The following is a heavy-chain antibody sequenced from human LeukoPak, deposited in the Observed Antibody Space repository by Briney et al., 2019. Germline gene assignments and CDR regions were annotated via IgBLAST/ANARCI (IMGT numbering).Heavy chain of an antibody. J-gene: IGHJ4*02. V-gene: IGHV3-7*01. Sequence: GGSLRLSCTASGFTFGDHAMSWVRQAPGQGLEWVANIKQDGSEKHYVDSVKGRFTISRDNAKNSLYLQMNSLRAEDTAVYYCARDRQIAYWGQGTLVTVSS. CDR1: GFTFGDHA. CDR3: ARDRQIAY. CDR2: IKQDGSEK.